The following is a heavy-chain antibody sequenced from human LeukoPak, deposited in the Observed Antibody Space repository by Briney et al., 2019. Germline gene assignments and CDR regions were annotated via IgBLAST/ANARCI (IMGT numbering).Heavy chain of an antibody. J-gene: IGHJ3*02. D-gene: IGHD2-15*01. CDR3: ARKGSSVVDTTRPFDI. CDR2: ISGSVSRT. CDR1: GFTFSSVA. Sequence: PGGSQRLSCAASGFTFSSVAMSCVRQAPGKGLEWGSGISGSVSRTNYADSVKGRFTISRDNSRNTLYLKMNSLRADDAAVYYCARKGSSVVDTTRPFDIWGPGTMVTVSS. V-gene: IGHV3-23*01.